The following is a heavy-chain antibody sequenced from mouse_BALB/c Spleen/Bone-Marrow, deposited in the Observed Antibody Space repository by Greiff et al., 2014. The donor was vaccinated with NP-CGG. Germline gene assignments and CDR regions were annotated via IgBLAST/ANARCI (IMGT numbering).Heavy chain of an antibody. J-gene: IGHJ1*01. CDR2: ILPGSGSS. CDR1: GYTFSSYW. V-gene: IGHV1-9*01. Sequence: VQLQQSGAELMKPGASVKISCKATGYTFSSYWMEWVKQRPGHGLEWIGEILPGSGSSNYNEKFKGKATFTADTSSNTAYMQLSSLTSEDSDVYYCARRGLHYWYFDVWCAGTTVTVSS. CDR3: ARRGLHYWYFDV. D-gene: IGHD3-1*01.